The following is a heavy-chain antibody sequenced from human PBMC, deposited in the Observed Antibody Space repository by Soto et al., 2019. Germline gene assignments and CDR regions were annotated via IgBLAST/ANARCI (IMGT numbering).Heavy chain of an antibody. Sequence: QVQLQESGPGLVKPSETLSLTCTVSGGSISSYYWSWIRQPPGKGLEWIGYIYYSGSTNYNPSLKGRVTISVDTCKNQFSLKLSSVTAPDTAVYYCARGGGSPDYWGQGTLVTVSS. CDR1: GGSISSYY. D-gene: IGHD1-26*01. J-gene: IGHJ4*02. CDR2: IYYSGST. V-gene: IGHV4-59*08. CDR3: ARGGGSPDY.